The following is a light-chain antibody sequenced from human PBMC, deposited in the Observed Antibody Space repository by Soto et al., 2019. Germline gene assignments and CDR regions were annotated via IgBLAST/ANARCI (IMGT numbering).Light chain of an antibody. CDR1: TSNIGTNY. CDR3: AGWDETLSGV. J-gene: IGLJ3*02. CDR2: RND. Sequence: QSVLTQPPSVSGTPGQRVIISCSGGTSNIGTNYVYWFQHLPGTAHKLLIYRNDQRPSGVPERFSGSKSGTSASLAISGLRPEDEAHYYCAGWDETLSGVFGGGTKLTV. V-gene: IGLV1-47*01.